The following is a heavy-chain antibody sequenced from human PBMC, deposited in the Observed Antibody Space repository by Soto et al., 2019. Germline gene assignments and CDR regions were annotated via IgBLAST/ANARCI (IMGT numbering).Heavy chain of an antibody. V-gene: IGHV4-59*01. D-gene: IGHD3-16*02. CDR3: ARMRGDYDYVWGSYRYNNYGMDV. CDR1: GGSISSYY. Sequence: PSETLSLTCTVSGGSISSYYWSWIRQPPGKGLEWIGYIYYSGSTNYNPSLKSRVTISVDTSKNQFSLKLSSVTAADTAVYYCARMRGDYDYVWGSYRYNNYGMDVWGQGTTVTAP. J-gene: IGHJ6*02. CDR2: IYYSGST.